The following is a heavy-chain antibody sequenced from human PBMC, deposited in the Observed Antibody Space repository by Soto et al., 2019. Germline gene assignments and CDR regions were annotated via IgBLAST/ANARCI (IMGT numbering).Heavy chain of an antibody. J-gene: IGHJ4*02. V-gene: IGHV3-9*01. Sequence: EVQLVESGGGLVQPGRSLRLSCAASGFTFDDYAMHWVRQAPGKGLEWVSGISWNSGSIGYADSVKGRFTISRDNAKNSLYLQVNSLRAEDTALYYCAKDITSGSSGWYDYWGQGTLVTVSS. CDR1: GFTFDDYA. CDR2: ISWNSGSI. CDR3: AKDITSGSSGWYDY. D-gene: IGHD6-19*01.